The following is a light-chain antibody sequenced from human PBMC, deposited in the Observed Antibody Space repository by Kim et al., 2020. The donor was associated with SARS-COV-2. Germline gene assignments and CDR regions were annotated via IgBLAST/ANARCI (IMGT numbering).Light chain of an antibody. CDR3: SAYTTTRTYV. CDR2: EVT. Sequence: GPSITISCTRTSSDIGSFNRVSWYQQTPGTAPKLILYEVTKRPSGVPGRFSGSKSGNTASLTISGLQTKDEADYFCSAYTTTRTYVFGTGTQLTVL. V-gene: IGLV2-18*02. CDR1: SSDIGSFNR. J-gene: IGLJ1*01.